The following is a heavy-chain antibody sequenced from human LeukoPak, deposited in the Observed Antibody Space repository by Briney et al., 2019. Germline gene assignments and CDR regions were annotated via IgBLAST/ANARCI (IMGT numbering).Heavy chain of an antibody. CDR3: ARGYYYGSGSWAYYYYYYMDV. D-gene: IGHD3-10*01. CDR2: ISAYNGNT. V-gene: IGHV1-18*01. Sequence: ASGKVSCKASGYTFTSYGISWVRQAPGQGLEWMGWISAYNGNTNYAQKLQGRVTMTTDTSTSTAYMELRSLRSDDTAVYYCARGYYYGSGSWAYYYYYYMDVWGKGTTVTISS. J-gene: IGHJ6*03. CDR1: GYTFTSYG.